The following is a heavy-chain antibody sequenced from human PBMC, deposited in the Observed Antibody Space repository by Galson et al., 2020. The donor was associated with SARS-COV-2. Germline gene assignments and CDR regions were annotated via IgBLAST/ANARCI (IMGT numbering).Heavy chain of an antibody. J-gene: IGHJ4*02. CDR1: GLSLNTSGVS. CDR2: IYWDDEK. D-gene: IGHD2-15*01. Sequence: SGPTLVKPPQTLTLTCTVAGLSLNTSGVSVEWIRKPPGKALEWLALIYWDDEKRYSPSLKNRLTISKDDSKNQAVLTVTNMEPVDTATYFCARRTSFYTESGGNTIDYWGQGTLITVAS. CDR3: ARRTSFYTESGGNTIDY. V-gene: IGHV2-5*02.